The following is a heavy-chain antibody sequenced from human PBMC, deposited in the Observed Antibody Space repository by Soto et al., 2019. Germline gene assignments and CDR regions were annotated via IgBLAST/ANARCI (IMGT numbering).Heavy chain of an antibody. J-gene: IGHJ3*01. Sequence: LRLSCEASGITFSSAWVTWVRQAPGKGLEWVGRIKTNTDVGTYIDYAAPVKGRFTISRDDSKNTVSLQMNRLQTEDTALYYCTTGHSGTYRSDDAFDLWGQGTMVT. CDR1: GITFSSAW. V-gene: IGHV3-15*01. CDR3: TTGHSGTYRSDDAFDL. D-gene: IGHD6-19*01. CDR2: IKTNTDVGTYI.